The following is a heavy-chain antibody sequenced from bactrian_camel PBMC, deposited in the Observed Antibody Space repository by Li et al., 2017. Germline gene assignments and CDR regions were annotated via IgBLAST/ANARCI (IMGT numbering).Heavy chain of an antibody. J-gene: IGHJ4*01. Sequence: HVQLVESGGGSVQAGGSLRLSCVASGYTSSSYCMGWLRQAPEKQREGVAATYPGGQSTYYADSVKGRFTISRDNAKNSVYLQMNSLKPEDTAMYYCAADSRWVCYSASWSEYNYWGQGTQVTVS. CDR1: GYTSSSYC. CDR2: TYPGGQST. D-gene: IGHD1*01. CDR3: AADSRWVCYSASWSEYNY. V-gene: IGHV3S1*01.